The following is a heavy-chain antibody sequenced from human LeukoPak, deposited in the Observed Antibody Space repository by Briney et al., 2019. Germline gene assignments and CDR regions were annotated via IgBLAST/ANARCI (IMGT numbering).Heavy chain of an antibody. Sequence: GGSLRLSCVASGFTFSSYWMHWVRQPPGKGPVWVSRINTDGSTSSYADSVKGRFTISRDNARNSLDLQMNSLRAEDTAVYYCARGGSVSGYYTTYWGQGTLVAVSS. CDR3: ARGGSVSGYYTTY. CDR1: GFTFSSYW. CDR2: INTDGSTS. D-gene: IGHD3-22*01. V-gene: IGHV3-74*01. J-gene: IGHJ4*02.